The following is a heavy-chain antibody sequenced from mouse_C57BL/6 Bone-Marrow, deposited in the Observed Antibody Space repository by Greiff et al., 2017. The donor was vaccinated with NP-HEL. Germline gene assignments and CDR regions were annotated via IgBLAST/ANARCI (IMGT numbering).Heavy chain of an antibody. CDR2: ISSGGSYT. V-gene: IGHV5-6*02. CDR3: ARQGGLFGAY. CDR1: GFTFSSYG. J-gene: IGHJ3*01. Sequence: DVKLVESGGDLVKPGGSLKLSCAASGFTFSSYGMSWVRQTPDKRLEWVATISSGGSYTYYPDSVKGRFTISRDNAKNTLYLQMSSLKSEDTAVYYCARQGGLFGAYWGQGTLVTVSA. D-gene: IGHD1-1*01.